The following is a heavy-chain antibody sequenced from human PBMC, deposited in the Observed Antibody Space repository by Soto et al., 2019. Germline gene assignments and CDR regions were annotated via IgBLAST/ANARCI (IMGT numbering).Heavy chain of an antibody. CDR1: GFIVSNTY. D-gene: IGHD2-15*01. Sequence: GGPLRLSCTASGFIVSNTYVNWVRQAPGKGLEWVSVISNRGDTHYADSVRGRFSLSRDISDNTLHLQMNNLRVEDTAVYYFAREPRYCRGGSCSITGDAYDIWGQGTMVTVSS. CDR3: AREPRYCRGGSCSITGDAYDI. CDR2: ISNRGDT. J-gene: IGHJ3*02. V-gene: IGHV3-66*01.